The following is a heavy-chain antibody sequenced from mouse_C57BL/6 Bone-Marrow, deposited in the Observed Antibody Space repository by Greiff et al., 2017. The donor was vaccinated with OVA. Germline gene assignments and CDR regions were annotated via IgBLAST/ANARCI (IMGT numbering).Heavy chain of an antibody. Sequence: QVQLQPSGAELVRPGASVTLSCKASGYTFTDYEMHWVKQTPVHGLEWVGAIDPDTGSTASNQKVKGKAILTADKSSSTAYMELRSLTAEDSVVYYCTRRPYAMDYWGQGTSVTVSS. V-gene: IGHV1-15*01. CDR2: IDPDTGST. J-gene: IGHJ4*01. CDR3: TRRPYAMDY. CDR1: GYTFTDYE.